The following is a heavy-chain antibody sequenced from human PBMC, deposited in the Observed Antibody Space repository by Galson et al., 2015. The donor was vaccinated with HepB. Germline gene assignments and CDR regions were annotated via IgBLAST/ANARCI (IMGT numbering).Heavy chain of an antibody. CDR3: AKNYGDYGPFDS. V-gene: IGHV3-9*01. D-gene: IGHD4-17*01. J-gene: IGHJ4*02. CDR2: ISWNSGYI. CDR1: GLTFDDHA. Sequence: SLRLSCAASGLTFDDHAMHWVRQGPGKGLEWVSSISWNSGYIGYADSVKGRFTVSRDNAKNSLFLQMDSLGPADTALYYCAKNYGDYGPFDSWGQGTLVTVSS.